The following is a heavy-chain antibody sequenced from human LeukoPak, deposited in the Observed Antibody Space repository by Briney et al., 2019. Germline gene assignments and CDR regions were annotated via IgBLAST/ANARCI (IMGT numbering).Heavy chain of an antibody. Sequence: GGSLRLSCAASGFTFSNYWMHWVRQVPGKGLVWVSRINDDGSATFYADSVKGRFTISRDNSKNTLYLQMNSLRAEDTAVYYCAKDRARYFDYWGQGTLVTVSS. V-gene: IGHV3-74*01. CDR1: GFTFSNYW. J-gene: IGHJ4*02. CDR2: INDDGSAT. D-gene: IGHD3-10*01. CDR3: AKDRARYFDY.